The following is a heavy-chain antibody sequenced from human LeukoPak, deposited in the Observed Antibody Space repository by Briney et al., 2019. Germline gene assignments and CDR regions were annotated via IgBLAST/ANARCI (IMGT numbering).Heavy chain of an antibody. CDR3: ARRGRNYYGSGSPTDDALDV. J-gene: IGHJ3*01. CDR2: INPYNGNT. CDR1: GYTFTNYG. V-gene: IGHV1-18*01. D-gene: IGHD3-10*01. Sequence: ASVEVSCKASGYTFTNYGISWVRQAPGQGLEWMAWINPYNGNTNYLQKFPGRVTMTTDTSTSTAYMELRSLRSDDTAVYYCARRGRNYYGSGSPTDDALDVWGQGTMVTVSS.